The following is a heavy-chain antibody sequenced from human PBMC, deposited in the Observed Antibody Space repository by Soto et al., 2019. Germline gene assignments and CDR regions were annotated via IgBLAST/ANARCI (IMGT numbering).Heavy chain of an antibody. Sequence: VSGPTLVNPTQTLTLTCTFSGFSLSSRGVGVGWVRQPPGKALEWLALIMWNDDNHYSPSLKSRLTITKDTSKNQVVLTMTNMDPVDTATFYCAHYLSVYYYVSGPSCVFAIWGQGSMVPGSS. J-gene: IGHJ3*02. D-gene: IGHD3-10*01. V-gene: IGHV2-5*01. CDR3: AHYLSVYYYVSGPSCVFAI. CDR2: IMWNDDN. CDR1: GFSLSSRGVG.